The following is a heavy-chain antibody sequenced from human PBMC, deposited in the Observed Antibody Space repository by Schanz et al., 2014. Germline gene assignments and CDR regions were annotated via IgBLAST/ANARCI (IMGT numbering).Heavy chain of an antibody. V-gene: IGHV3-30*18. CDR1: GFTFSDYG. Sequence: QVQLVESGGGVVQPGRSLRLSCGASGFTFSDYGTHWVRQAPGKGLEWVAFILYDGSFEDYLDSVKGRFTISRDNSKNTLYLQMSSLRGEDTAVYYCAKDLEPQCGGDCPLTWGQGTLVTVSS. CDR3: AKDLEPQCGGDCPLT. D-gene: IGHD2-21*02. CDR2: ILYDGSFE. J-gene: IGHJ4*02.